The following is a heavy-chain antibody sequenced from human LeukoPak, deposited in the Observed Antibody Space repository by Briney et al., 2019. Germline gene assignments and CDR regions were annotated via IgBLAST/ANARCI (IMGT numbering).Heavy chain of an antibody. CDR2: MNPNSGNT. Sequence: GASVKVSCKASGYTFTSYDINWVRQATGQGLEWMGWMNPNSGNTGYAQKFQGRVTMTRNTSISTAYMELSSLRSEDTAVYYCARPTVTTGQSAFDIWGQGTMVTVSS. D-gene: IGHD4-17*01. CDR3: ARPTVTTGQSAFDI. V-gene: IGHV1-8*01. CDR1: GYTFTSYD. J-gene: IGHJ3*02.